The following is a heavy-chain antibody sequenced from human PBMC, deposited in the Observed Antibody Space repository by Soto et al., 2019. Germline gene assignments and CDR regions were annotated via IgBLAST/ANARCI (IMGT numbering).Heavy chain of an antibody. V-gene: IGHV3-74*01. CDR2: IYNDGSRT. J-gene: IGHJ4*01. Sequence: PGGSRRLSCAASGFAFSSYWMHWVRQTPGKGPVWVSRIYNDGSRTAYADSVKGRFTISRDNAKNTIYLQMSSLTVEDTAVYYCARDLSGDTTPYSELWGHGNLVNVSS. CDR1: GFAFSSYW. D-gene: IGHD2-15*01. CDR3: ARDLSGDTTPYSEL.